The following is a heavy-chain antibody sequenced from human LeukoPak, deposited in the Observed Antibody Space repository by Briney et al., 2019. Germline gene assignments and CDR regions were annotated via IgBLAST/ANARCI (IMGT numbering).Heavy chain of an antibody. J-gene: IGHJ3*01. Sequence: GALRLFLSASGFHFWNLLVNWGRQGPGKGLEWVGSIKQLGTEKYYVDSVKGRFTISGDNAKKSVSLQMNSLRAEDTAVYYCVRGGGARDWNDGGFWGQGTMVTVSS. CDR2: IKQLGTEK. V-gene: IGHV3-7*02. D-gene: IGHD1-1*01. CDR1: GFHFWNLL. CDR3: VRGGGARDWNDGGF.